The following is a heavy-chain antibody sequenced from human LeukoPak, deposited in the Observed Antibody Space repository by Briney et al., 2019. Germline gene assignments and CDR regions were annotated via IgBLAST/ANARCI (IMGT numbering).Heavy chain of an antibody. CDR1: GGSISSYY. CDR3: ASGSNYYGMDV. V-gene: IGHV4-34*01. J-gene: IGHJ6*02. CDR2: INHSGST. Sequence: SETLSLTCTVSGGSISSYYWSWMRQPVGKGLEWIGEINHSGSTNYNPSLKSRVTISVDTSKNQFSLKLSSVTAADTAVYYCASGSNYYGMDVWGQGTTVTVSS. D-gene: IGHD3-10*01.